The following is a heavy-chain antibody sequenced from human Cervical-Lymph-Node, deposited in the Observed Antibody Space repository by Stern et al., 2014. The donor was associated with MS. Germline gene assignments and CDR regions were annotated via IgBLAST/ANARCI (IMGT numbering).Heavy chain of an antibody. CDR2: ISGSDGST. J-gene: IGHJ4*02. D-gene: IGHD6-19*01. Sequence: EVHLLESGGPLVQPGGSLRLSCAASGFTFSSSAMSWVRQAPGQGLEWVSVISGSDGSTFYVDSVKVRFTISRDNSKNALFLQMNSLRAEDTAVYYCAKVYGSGPFDYWGQGTLVTVSS. V-gene: IGHV3-23*01. CDR1: GFTFSSSA. CDR3: AKVYGSGPFDY.